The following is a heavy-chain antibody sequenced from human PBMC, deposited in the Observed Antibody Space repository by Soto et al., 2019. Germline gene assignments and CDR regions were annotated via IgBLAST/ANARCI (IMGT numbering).Heavy chain of an antibody. Sequence: GGSLRLSCAASGFTFNSYAMNWVRQAPGKGLAWVSAIGTDGNTSYANSVKGRFTISRDNSRTTLYLQMNSLRVEDTALYYCVRKYPGTRPFDYWGQGTLVTVSS. CDR2: IGTDGNT. CDR3: VRKYPGTRPFDY. CDR1: GFTFNSYA. V-gene: IGHV3-23*01. J-gene: IGHJ4*01. D-gene: IGHD2-2*01.